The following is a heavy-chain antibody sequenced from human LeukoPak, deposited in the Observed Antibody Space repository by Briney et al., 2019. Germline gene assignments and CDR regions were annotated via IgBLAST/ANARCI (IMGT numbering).Heavy chain of an antibody. Sequence: GGSLSLSCAASGFTLSSYGMHWVRQAPGKGLEWVAVIWYDGSDKYYADSVKGRFTISRDNSKNTLYLQMNSLRGGDTAVYYCARTNLLEDTAVNDAFDIWGQGTMATVSS. V-gene: IGHV3-33*01. D-gene: IGHD5-18*01. CDR3: ARTNLLEDTAVNDAFDI. CDR1: GFTLSSYG. J-gene: IGHJ3*02. CDR2: IWYDGSDK.